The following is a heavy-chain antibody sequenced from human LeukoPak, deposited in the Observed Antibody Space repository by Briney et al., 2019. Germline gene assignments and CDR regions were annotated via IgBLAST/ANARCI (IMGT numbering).Heavy chain of an antibody. J-gene: IGHJ4*02. V-gene: IGHV3-23*01. D-gene: IGHD2-2*01. CDR1: GFTFSSYA. CDR2: ISGSGGST. CDR3: AKVPAALYYFDY. Sequence: GGSLRLSCAASGFTFSSYAMSWVRQAPGKGLEWVSAISGSGGSTYYADSVKGRFTISRDNSKNTLYLQMNSLRTEDTAVYYCAKVPAALYYFDYWGQGTLVTVSS.